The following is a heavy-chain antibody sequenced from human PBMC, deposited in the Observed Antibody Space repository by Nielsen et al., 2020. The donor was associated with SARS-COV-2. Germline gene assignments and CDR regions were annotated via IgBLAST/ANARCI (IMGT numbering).Heavy chain of an antibody. CDR1: GGTFSSYA. J-gene: IGHJ6*03. Sequence: SVKVSCKASGGTFSSYAISWVRQAPGQGLEWMGGIIPIFGTANYAQKFQGRVTITADESTSTAYMELSSLRSEDTAVYYCARGQWLVGGSPGAYYYMDVWGKGTTVTVSS. D-gene: IGHD6-19*01. CDR2: IIPIFGTA. CDR3: ARGQWLVGGSPGAYYYMDV. V-gene: IGHV1-69*13.